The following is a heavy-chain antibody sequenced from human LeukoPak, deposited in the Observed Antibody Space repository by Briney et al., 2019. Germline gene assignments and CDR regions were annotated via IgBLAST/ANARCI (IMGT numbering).Heavy chain of an antibody. Sequence: ASVRVSCKTSGYTFTSYYIHWMRQAPGQGPEWMGIINPIGGTTDYAQKFQGRVTMTRDTSTSIVYMELSSLSPEDTAVYYCARQQGLQNLNFDHWGQGTLVTVSS. J-gene: IGHJ5*02. V-gene: IGHV1-46*01. CDR3: ARQQGLQNLNFDH. CDR1: GYTFTSYY. CDR2: INPIGGTT. D-gene: IGHD4-11*01.